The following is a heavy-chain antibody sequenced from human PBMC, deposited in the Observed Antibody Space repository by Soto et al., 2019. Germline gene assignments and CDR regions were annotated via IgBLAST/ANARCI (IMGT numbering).Heavy chain of an antibody. CDR1: GFSVTNAW. V-gene: IGHV3-15*07. D-gene: IGHD2-15*01. CDR3: TTGAVEGF. Sequence: EVQLVDSGGGLVKPGGSLRLSCAASGFSVTNAWMNWVRQAPGQGLEWVGRVYTSAEGGATNYAAPVKGRFTISRDDSKNTVYLQINSLMTEDTAVYYCTTGAVEGFWGHGTTVTVSS. J-gene: IGHJ6*02. CDR2: VYTSAEGGAT.